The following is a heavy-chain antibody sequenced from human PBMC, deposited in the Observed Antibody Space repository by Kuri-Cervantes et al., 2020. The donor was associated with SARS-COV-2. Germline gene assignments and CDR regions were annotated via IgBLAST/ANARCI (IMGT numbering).Heavy chain of an antibody. CDR2: IYHSGST. CDR1: GGSISSYY. J-gene: IGHJ5*02. D-gene: IGHD3-3*01. CDR3: ARSKSWRWFDP. V-gene: IGHV4-59*08. Sequence: SETLSLTCTVSGGSISSYYWSWIRQPPGKGLEWIGSIYHSGSTYYNPSLKSRVTISVDTSKNQFSLKLSSVTAADTAVYYCARSKSWRWFDPWGQGTLVTVSS.